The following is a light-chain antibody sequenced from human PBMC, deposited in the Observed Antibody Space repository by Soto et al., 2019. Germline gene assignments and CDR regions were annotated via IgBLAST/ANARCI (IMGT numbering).Light chain of an antibody. J-gene: IGKJ5*01. V-gene: IGKV2-28*01. Sequence: DIVMTQSPLSLPVTPGEPASISCRSSDSLLHSNGNSYLDWCLQKPGQSPQLLIYLGSNRASGVPDRFSGSESGTDFTLKISRVEAEDVGVYYCMQALQTPITFGQGTRLEIK. CDR1: DSLLHSNGNSY. CDR2: LGS. CDR3: MQALQTPIT.